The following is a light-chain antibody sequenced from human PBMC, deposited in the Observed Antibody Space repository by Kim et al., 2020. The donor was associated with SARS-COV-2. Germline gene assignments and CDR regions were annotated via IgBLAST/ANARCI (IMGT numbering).Light chain of an antibody. CDR3: CSYAGRYTYV. CDR1: SSDVGGYNY. CDR2: DVS. Sequence: GQSVTTSCTGTSSDVGGYNYVSWYQQHPGKAPKLMIYDVSKRPSGVPDRFSGSKSGNTASLTISGLQAEDEADYYCCSYAGRYTYVFGTGTKVTVL. V-gene: IGLV2-11*01. J-gene: IGLJ1*01.